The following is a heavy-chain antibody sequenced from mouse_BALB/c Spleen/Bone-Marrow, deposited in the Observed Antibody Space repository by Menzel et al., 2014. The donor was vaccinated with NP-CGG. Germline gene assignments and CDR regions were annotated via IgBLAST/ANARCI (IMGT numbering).Heavy chain of an antibody. CDR1: GYTFSSYY. D-gene: IGHD1-1*01. CDR2: INPSNGGT. J-gene: IGHJ1*01. CDR3: TRSNYGYWYFDV. V-gene: IGHV1S81*02. Sequence: LQESGAELVKPGASVKLSCKASGYTFSSYYMYWVKQRPGQGLEWIGEINPSNGGTKFNEKFKSKATLTVDKSSSTAYMQLSSLTSEDSAVYYCTRSNYGYWYFDVWGAGTTVTVSS.